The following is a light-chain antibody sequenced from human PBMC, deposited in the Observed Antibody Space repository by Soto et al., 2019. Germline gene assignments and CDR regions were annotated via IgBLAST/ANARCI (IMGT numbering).Light chain of an antibody. Sequence: DIQMTQSPSSMSASVGDRVTSTCRASQNIVNLLNWYQQKPGKAPKLLIYATSSLQSGVPSRFSGSGSETDFTLSISSLQPEDFATYYCQQSYSDLVTFGGGTKVEIK. CDR3: QQSYSDLVT. J-gene: IGKJ4*01. CDR2: ATS. CDR1: QNIVNL. V-gene: IGKV1-39*01.